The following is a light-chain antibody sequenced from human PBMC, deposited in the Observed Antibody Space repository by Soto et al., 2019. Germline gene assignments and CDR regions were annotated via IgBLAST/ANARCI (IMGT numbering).Light chain of an antibody. CDR3: SSYTSSSTWV. Sequence: QSALTQPASVSGSPGQSITISFIGTSSDVGGYKYVSWYQQHPGKPPKLMIYEVSNRPSGVSNRFSGSKSGNTASLTISGLQSEDEAGYYCSSYTSSSTWVFGGRTKLTVL. CDR1: SSDVGGYKY. J-gene: IGLJ3*02. V-gene: IGLV2-14*01. CDR2: EVS.